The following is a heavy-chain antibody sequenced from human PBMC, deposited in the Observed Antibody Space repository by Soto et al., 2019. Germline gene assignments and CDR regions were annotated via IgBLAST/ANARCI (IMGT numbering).Heavy chain of an antibody. J-gene: IGHJ6*02. Sequence: VESLKISCKAFGYKFNGYWICWVLQMPVKGLEWMGIIFPGDSETRYSPSFQGQVTISVDKSITTAYLQWNSLKASDSATYYCTRSSAMDVWGQGTTVTVSS. CDR2: IFPGDSET. CDR3: TRSSAMDV. CDR1: GYKFNGYW. V-gene: IGHV5-51*01.